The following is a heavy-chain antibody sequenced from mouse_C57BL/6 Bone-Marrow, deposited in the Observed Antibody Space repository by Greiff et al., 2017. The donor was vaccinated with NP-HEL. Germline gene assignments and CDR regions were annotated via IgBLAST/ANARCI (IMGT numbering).Heavy chain of an antibody. J-gene: IGHJ2*01. V-gene: IGHV1-72*01. D-gene: IGHD1-1*01. CDR3: ARYYYGSGYFDY. CDR1: GYTFTNYW. Sequence: QVQLQQPGAELVKPGASVKLSCKASGYTFTNYWMHWVKQRPGRGLEWIGRLDPNSGGTTYNEKFKSKATLTVDKPSSTAYMQLSSLTSEDSAVYYCARYYYGSGYFDYWGQGTTLTVSS. CDR2: LDPNSGGT.